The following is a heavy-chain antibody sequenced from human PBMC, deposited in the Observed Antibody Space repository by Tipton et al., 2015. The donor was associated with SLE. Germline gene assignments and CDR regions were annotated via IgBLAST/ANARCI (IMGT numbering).Heavy chain of an antibody. Sequence: QSGAEVKKPGASVKVSCKASGYTFPNYVLNWVRQAPGQGLEWMGWISAHNGNTKLQQKFQGRVLMTTDTSTNTAFMELRGPRYDDTALYYCVRDAVGWFDTWGQGTLVTVSP. CDR1: GYTFPNYV. V-gene: IGHV1-18*01. CDR3: VRDAVGWFDT. J-gene: IGHJ5*02. CDR2: ISAHNGNT. D-gene: IGHD2-15*01.